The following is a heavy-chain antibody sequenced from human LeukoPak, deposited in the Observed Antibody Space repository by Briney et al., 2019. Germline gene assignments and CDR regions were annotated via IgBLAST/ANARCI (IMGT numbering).Heavy chain of an antibody. Sequence: SETLSLTCTVSGGSISSSSYYWGWIRQPPGKGLEWIGSIYYSGSTYYNPSLKSRVTISVDTSKNQFSLMLSSVTAADTAVYYCARDGVIPYDFWSGYYSLYDAFDIWGQGTMVTVSS. D-gene: IGHD3-3*01. CDR1: GGSISSSSYY. CDR2: IYYSGST. CDR3: ARDGVIPYDFWSGYYSLYDAFDI. V-gene: IGHV4-39*07. J-gene: IGHJ3*02.